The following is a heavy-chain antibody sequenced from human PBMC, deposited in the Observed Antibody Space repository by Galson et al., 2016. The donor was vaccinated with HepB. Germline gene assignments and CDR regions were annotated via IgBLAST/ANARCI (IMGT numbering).Heavy chain of an antibody. D-gene: IGHD1/OR15-1a*01. CDR1: GFTFSTNW. J-gene: IGHJ4*02. CDR3: ATHPEHPHGSS. CDR2: MYSGGVT. Sequence: SLRLSCAGSGFTFSTNWMSWVRQAPGKGLEGVSVMYSGGVTDYGDSVKGRATISRDNSKNILYLQLNSLRVEDTGVYYCATHPEHPHGSSGGQGTLVTVSS. V-gene: IGHV3-66*01.